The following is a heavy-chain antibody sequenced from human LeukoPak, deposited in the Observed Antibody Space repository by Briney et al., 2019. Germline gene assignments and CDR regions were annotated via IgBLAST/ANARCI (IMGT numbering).Heavy chain of an antibody. Sequence: ASVKVSCKASGYTFTGYYMRWVRQAPGQGLEWMGWINPNSGGTNYAQKFQGRVTMTRDTSISTAYMELSRLRSDDTAVYYCARTYYDFWSGQAFDYWGQGTLVTVSS. V-gene: IGHV1-2*02. CDR1: GYTFTGYY. CDR3: ARTYYDFWSGQAFDY. CDR2: INPNSGGT. D-gene: IGHD3-3*01. J-gene: IGHJ4*02.